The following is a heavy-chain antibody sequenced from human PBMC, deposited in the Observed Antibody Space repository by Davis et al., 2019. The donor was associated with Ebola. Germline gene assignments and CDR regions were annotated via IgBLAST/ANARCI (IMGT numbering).Heavy chain of an antibody. Sequence: GGSLRLSCAASGFTFSSYAMSWVRQAPGKGLEWVSGISSSGGNTYYADSVKGRFTISRDNSKNTLYLQMNSLRAEDTAVYYCAKMGIGRAAAGPGRDYWGQGTLVTVSS. CDR1: GFTFSSYA. J-gene: IGHJ4*02. CDR2: ISSSGGNT. CDR3: AKMGIGRAAAGPGRDY. D-gene: IGHD6-13*01. V-gene: IGHV3-23*01.